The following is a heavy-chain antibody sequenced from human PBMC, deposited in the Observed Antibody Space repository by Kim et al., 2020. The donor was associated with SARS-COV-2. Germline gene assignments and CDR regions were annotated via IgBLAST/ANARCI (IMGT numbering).Heavy chain of an antibody. CDR1: GFTFSSYS. D-gene: IGHD1-26*01. Sequence: GGSLRLSCAASGFTFSSYSMNWVRQAPGKGLEWVSSISSSSSTIYYADSVKGRFTISRDNAKNSLYLQMNSLRDEDTAVYYCAREADNRGCYFGFVRGPYYFDYWGQGTLVTVSS. J-gene: IGHJ4*02. CDR3: AREADNRGCYFGFVRGPYYFDY. CDR2: ISSSSSTI. V-gene: IGHV3-48*02.